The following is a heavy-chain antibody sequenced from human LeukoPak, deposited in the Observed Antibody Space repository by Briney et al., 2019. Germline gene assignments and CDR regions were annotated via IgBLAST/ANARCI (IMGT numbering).Heavy chain of an antibody. CDR3: AKVRGITMIVH. J-gene: IGHJ4*02. Sequence: PGGSLRLSCAASGFTFSSHWMSWVRQAPGKGLEWVSAISGSGGSTYYADSVKGRFTISRDNSKNTLYLQMNSLRAEDTAVYYCAKVRGITMIVHWGQGTLVTVSS. D-gene: IGHD3-22*01. CDR2: ISGSGGST. CDR1: GFTFSSHW. V-gene: IGHV3-23*01.